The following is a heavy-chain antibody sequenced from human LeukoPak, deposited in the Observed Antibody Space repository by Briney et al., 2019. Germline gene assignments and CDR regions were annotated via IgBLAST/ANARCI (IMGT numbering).Heavy chain of an antibody. D-gene: IGHD1-14*01. CDR3: VGRWLDP. Sequence: PGGSLRLSCATSGFTFSGYSMNWVRQAPGKGLEWISYISSSSINIHYGDSVKGRFTISRDNAENSLYLQMNSLRAEDTAVYYCVGRWLDPWGQGTLVTVSS. V-gene: IGHV3-48*01. J-gene: IGHJ5*02. CDR2: ISSSSINI. CDR1: GFTFSGYS.